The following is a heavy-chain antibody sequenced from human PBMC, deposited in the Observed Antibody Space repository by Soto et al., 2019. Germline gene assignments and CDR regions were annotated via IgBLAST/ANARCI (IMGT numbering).Heavy chain of an antibody. CDR3: ARGGARNSSSWYSGFDY. Sequence: WTWIRQPPGKGLEWIGEINHSGSTKYNPSLKSRVTISVDRSKNQFSLKLNSLTAADTAVYYCARGGARNSSSWYSGFDYWGQGTLVTVSS. J-gene: IGHJ4*02. V-gene: IGHV4-34*01. D-gene: IGHD6-13*01. CDR2: INHSGST.